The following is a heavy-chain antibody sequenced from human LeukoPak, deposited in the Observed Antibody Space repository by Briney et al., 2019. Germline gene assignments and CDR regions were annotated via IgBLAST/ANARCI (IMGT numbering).Heavy chain of an antibody. V-gene: IGHV3-72*01. Sequence: GGSLRLSCAASGFTFSDHYMDWVRQAPGKGLEWVGRTRNKANSYTTEYAASVKGRFTISRDDSKNTAYLQMNSLKTEDTAVYYCTTSYGDYGEGDYWGQGTLVTVSS. D-gene: IGHD4-17*01. J-gene: IGHJ4*02. CDR1: GFTFSDHY. CDR3: TTSYGDYGEGDY. CDR2: TRNKANSYTT.